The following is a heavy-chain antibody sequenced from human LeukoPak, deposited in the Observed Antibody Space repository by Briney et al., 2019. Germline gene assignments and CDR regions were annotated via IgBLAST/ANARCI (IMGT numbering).Heavy chain of an antibody. CDR1: GGSISSFY. V-gene: IGHV4-59*08. CDR3: ARRTYSSGWD. Sequence: SETLSLTCSVSGGSISSFYWSWIRQPPGKGLEWIGYIYNSGSSRYNPSLRSRVTISVDTSKNQFSLHLTSVTAADTAVYYCARRTYSSGWDWGQGNLVTVSS. J-gene: IGHJ4*02. CDR2: IYNSGSS. D-gene: IGHD6-19*01.